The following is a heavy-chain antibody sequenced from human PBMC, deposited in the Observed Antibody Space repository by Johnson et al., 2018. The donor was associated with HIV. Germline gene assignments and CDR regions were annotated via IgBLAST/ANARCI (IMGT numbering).Heavy chain of an antibody. D-gene: IGHD3-10*01. CDR1: GFTVSSNY. Sequence: MQLVESGGGLVQPGGSLRLSCAASGFTVSSNYMSWVRQAPGKGLEWVSVIYSGGSTYYADSVKGRFTISRDTSKNTLYLQMNSLRAEDTAVYYCARGLYGSGSYYKTPLGAFDIWGQGTMVTVSS. J-gene: IGHJ3*02. V-gene: IGHV3-66*02. CDR2: IYSGGST. CDR3: ARGLYGSGSYYKTPLGAFDI.